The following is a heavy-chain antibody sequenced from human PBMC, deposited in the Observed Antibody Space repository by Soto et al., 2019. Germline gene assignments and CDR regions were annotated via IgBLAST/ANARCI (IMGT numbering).Heavy chain of an antibody. J-gene: IGHJ3*02. CDR1: GFTFSNAW. CDR3: HTPHGRNAFDI. V-gene: IGHV3-15*01. Sequence: GGSLRLSCATSGFTFSNAWMAWVRQAPGKGLEWVGHIKSIADGGTTNYAAPVKGRFSISRHDSENTLYLQMNSLRVEDTGIYYCHTPHGRNAFDIWGPGTVVTVSS. CDR2: IKSIADGGTT. D-gene: IGHD2-8*01.